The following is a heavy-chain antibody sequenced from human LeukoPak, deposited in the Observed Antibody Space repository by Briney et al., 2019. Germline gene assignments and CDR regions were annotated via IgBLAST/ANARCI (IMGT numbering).Heavy chain of an antibody. Sequence: GGSLRLSCAASGFTFDDYAMHWVRQAPGKGLEWVSLISWDGGGTYYADSVKGRFTISRDNSKNSLYLQMNSLRAEDTALYYCAKDISGITIIGVAFDYWGQGTLVTVSS. CDR2: ISWDGGGT. J-gene: IGHJ4*02. CDR1: GFTFDDYA. V-gene: IGHV3-43D*03. CDR3: AKDISGITIIGVAFDY. D-gene: IGHD3-3*01.